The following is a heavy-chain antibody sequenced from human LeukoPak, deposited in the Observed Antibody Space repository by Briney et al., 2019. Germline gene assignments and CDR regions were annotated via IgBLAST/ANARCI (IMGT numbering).Heavy chain of an antibody. D-gene: IGHD1-26*01. CDR3: AKDSREVQELDY. J-gene: IGHJ4*02. V-gene: IGHV3-23*01. CDR1: GFTFSSYA. Sequence: PGGSLRLSCAASGFTFSSYAMSWVRQAPGKGLEWVSAISGSGGSTYYADSVKGRFTISRDNSKNTLYLQMSSLRAEDTAVYYCAKDSREVQELDYWGQGTLVTVSS. CDR2: ISGSGGST.